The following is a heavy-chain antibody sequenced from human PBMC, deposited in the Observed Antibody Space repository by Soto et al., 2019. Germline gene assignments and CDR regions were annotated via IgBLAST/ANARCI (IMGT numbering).Heavy chain of an antibody. CDR2: INHSGST. Sequence: QVQLQQWGAGLLKPSETLSLTCAVYGGSFSGYYWSWIRQPPGKGLEWIGEINHSGSTNYNPSLKSRVTISVDTSKNQFSLKLSSVTAADTAVYYCARGSPNRPIDYWGQGTLVTVSS. J-gene: IGHJ4*02. CDR1: GGSFSGYY. CDR3: ARGSPNRPIDY. V-gene: IGHV4-34*01. D-gene: IGHD6-6*01.